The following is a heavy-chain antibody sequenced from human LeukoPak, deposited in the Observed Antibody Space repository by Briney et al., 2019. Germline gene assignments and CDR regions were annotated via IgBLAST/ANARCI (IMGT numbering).Heavy chain of an antibody. CDR3: ARVGTYYDFWRYFDY. V-gene: IGHV4-61*01. D-gene: IGHD3-3*01. CDR2: IAYSGGT. Sequence: SQTLTLTYTVSGGSISSGRDYWNWIRQPPGKGLEWIAYIAYSGGTNYNPSLKSRVTISMDTSKTQFSLKLSSVTAADTAVYYCARVGTYYDFWRYFDYWGQGTLVTVSS. J-gene: IGHJ4*02. CDR1: GGSISSGRDY.